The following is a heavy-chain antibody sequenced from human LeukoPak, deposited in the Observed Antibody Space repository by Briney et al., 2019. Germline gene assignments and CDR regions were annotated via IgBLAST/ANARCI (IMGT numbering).Heavy chain of an antibody. CDR2: IIPILDIA. Sequence: SVKVSCKASGGTFSSYALTWVRQAPGQGLEWMGRIIPILDIANCAQTFQGRVTITADKSTGTAYIELSSLSSEDTAVYYCARDQGVIAPPPYGLDVWGQGTTVTVSS. J-gene: IGHJ6*02. D-gene: IGHD3-10*01. V-gene: IGHV1-69*04. CDR3: ARDQGVIAPPPYGLDV. CDR1: GGTFSSYA.